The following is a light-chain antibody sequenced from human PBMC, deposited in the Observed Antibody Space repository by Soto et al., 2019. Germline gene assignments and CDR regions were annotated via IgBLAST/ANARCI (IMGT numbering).Light chain of an antibody. Sequence: EIVLTQSPATLSLSPGEGATLSCRASQDILTYLVWYQHKPGQAPRLLIYAASNRATGIPARFSGSGSGTDFTLTISSLEPEDFADSYCQQHRDWPRTFGQGTKVEIK. V-gene: IGKV3-11*01. J-gene: IGKJ1*01. CDR1: QDILTY. CDR3: QQHRDWPRT. CDR2: AAS.